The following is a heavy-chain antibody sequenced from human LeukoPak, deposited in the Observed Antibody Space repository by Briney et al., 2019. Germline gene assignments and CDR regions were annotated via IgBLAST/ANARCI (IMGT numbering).Heavy chain of an antibody. CDR3: ARTLGYCSGGSRLYYYYYYMDV. CDR2: IYYSGST. V-gene: IGHV4-39*01. D-gene: IGHD2-15*01. CDR1: GGSISSSSYY. Sequence: SETLSLTCTVSGGSISSSSYYWGWSRQPPGKGLESIGSIYYSGSTYYNPSLKSRVTISVDTSKNQFSLKLSSVTAADTAVYYCARTLGYCSGGSRLYYYYYYMDVWGKGTTVTVSS. J-gene: IGHJ6*03.